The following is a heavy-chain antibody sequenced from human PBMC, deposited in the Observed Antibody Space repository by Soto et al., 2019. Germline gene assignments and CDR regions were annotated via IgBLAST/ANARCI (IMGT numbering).Heavy chain of an antibody. V-gene: IGHV1-3*01. CDR3: ARVGPIHQLVRYFDY. CDR1: GYTFTSYA. CDR2: INAGNGNT. J-gene: IGHJ4*02. D-gene: IGHD6-6*01. Sequence: QVQLVQSGAEVKKPGASVKVSCKASGYTFTSYAMHWVRQAPGQRLEWMGWINAGNGNTKYSQKFQGRVTITRDTSASTAYMELSSLRSEDTAVYYCARVGPIHQLVRYFDYWGQGTLVTVSS.